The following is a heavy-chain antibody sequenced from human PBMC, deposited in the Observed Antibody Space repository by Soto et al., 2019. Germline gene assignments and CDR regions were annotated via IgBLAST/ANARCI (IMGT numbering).Heavy chain of an antibody. V-gene: IGHV3-21*01. CDR3: ARDGIYDFWSGYIRNYNWFDP. D-gene: IGHD3-3*01. J-gene: IGHJ5*02. Sequence: GGSLRLSCAASGFTFSSYSMNWVRQAPGKGLEWVSSISSSSSYIYYADSVKGRFTISRDNAKNSLYLQMNSLRAEDTAVYYCARDGIYDFWSGYIRNYNWFDPWGQGTLVTVSS. CDR1: GFTFSSYS. CDR2: ISSSSSYI.